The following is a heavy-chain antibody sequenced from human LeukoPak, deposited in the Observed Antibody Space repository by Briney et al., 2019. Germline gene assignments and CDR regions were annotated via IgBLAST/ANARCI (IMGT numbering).Heavy chain of an antibody. CDR2: ISYDGRNK. CDR3: AKDLGCSSTSCYYGMDV. Sequence: GGSLRLSCAASGFTFSSYGMHWVRQAPGKGLEWVAVISYDGRNKYYADSVKGRFTISRDNSKNTLYLQMNSLRAEDTAVYYCAKDLGCSSTSCYYGMDVWGQGTTVTVSS. CDR1: GFTFSSYG. D-gene: IGHD2-2*01. J-gene: IGHJ6*02. V-gene: IGHV3-30*18.